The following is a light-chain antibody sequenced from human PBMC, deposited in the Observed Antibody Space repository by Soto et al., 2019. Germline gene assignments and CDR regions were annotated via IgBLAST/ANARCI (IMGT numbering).Light chain of an antibody. V-gene: IGKV1-5*03. Sequence: DILMTQSPSFLSASVGDIVTITCRASQSISTWVAWYQQKPGKAPKLLIYKTSSLESGVPSRFRGSGSGTEFTLTISSLQPDDFATYYCQHYNSYSEAFGQGTKVDIK. J-gene: IGKJ1*01. CDR1: QSISTW. CDR3: QHYNSYSEA. CDR2: KTS.